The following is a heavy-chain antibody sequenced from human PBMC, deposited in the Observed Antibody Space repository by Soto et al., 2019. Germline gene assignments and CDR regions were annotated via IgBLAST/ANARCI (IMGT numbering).Heavy chain of an antibody. V-gene: IGHV3-9*01. D-gene: IGHD3-16*01. Sequence: EVQLVESGGGLVQPSRSLRLSCAASGFTFDDYAMHWVRQAPGKGLEWVSGISWNSGSIGYADSVKGRFTISRDNAKNSLYLQMNSLRAEDTALYYCAKVWAAWADDDAFDIWGQGTMVTVSS. CDR3: AKVWAAWADDDAFDI. J-gene: IGHJ3*02. CDR2: ISWNSGSI. CDR1: GFTFDDYA.